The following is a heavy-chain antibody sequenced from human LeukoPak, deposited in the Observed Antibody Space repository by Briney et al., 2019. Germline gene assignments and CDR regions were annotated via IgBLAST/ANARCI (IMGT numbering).Heavy chain of an antibody. CDR3: ARFGWIAAAGYYYYGMDV. Sequence: GGSLRLSCAASGFTFSSYSMNWVRQAPGKGLEWVSSISSSSSYIYYADSVKGRFTISRDNAKNSLYLQMNSLRAEDTAVYYCARFGWIAAAGYYYYGMDVWGQGTTVTVSS. CDR2: ISSSSSYI. D-gene: IGHD6-13*01. J-gene: IGHJ6*02. CDR1: GFTFSSYS. V-gene: IGHV3-21*01.